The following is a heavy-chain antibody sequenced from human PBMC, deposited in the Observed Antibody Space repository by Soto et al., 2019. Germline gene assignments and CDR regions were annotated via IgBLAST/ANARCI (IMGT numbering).Heavy chain of an antibody. V-gene: IGHV3-21*01. CDR1: GFTFSSYS. Sequence: GGSLRLSCAASGFTFSSYSMNWVRQAPGKGLEWVSSISSSSSYIYYADSVKGRFTISRDNAKNSLYLQMNSLRAEDTAVYYCARDSEDGSPTVFDYWGQGTLVIVSS. J-gene: IGHJ4*02. CDR2: ISSSSSYI. D-gene: IGHD1-26*01. CDR3: ARDSEDGSPTVFDY.